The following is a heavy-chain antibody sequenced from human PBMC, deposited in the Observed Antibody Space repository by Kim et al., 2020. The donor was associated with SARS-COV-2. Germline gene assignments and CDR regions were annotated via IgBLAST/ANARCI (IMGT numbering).Heavy chain of an antibody. CDR1: GFTFSSYA. D-gene: IGHD3-3*01. Sequence: GGSLRLSCAASGFTFSSYAMHWVRQAPGKGLEWVAVISYDGSNKYYADSVKGRFTISRDNSKNTLYLQMNSLRAEDTAVYYCARDLEYEPGFDYWGQGTLVTVSS. CDR2: ISYDGSNK. V-gene: IGHV3-30*04. CDR3: ARDLEYEPGFDY. J-gene: IGHJ4*02.